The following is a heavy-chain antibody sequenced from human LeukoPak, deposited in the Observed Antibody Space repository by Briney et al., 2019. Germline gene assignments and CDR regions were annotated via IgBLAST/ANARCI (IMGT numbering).Heavy chain of an antibody. CDR2: ISSSSSYI. D-gene: IGHD6-13*01. CDR3: AKDSTIAAAYYYYMDV. V-gene: IGHV3-21*01. CDR1: GFTFSSYS. J-gene: IGHJ6*03. Sequence: SGGSLRLSCAASGFTFSSYSMNWVRQAPGKGLEWVSSISSSSSYIYYADSVKGRFTISRDNSKNTLYLQMNSPRAEDTAVYYCAKDSTIAAAYYYYMDVWGKGTTVTISS.